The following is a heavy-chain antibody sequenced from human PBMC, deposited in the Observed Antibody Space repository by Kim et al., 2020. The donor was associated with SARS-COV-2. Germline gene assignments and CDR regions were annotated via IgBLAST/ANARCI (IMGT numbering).Heavy chain of an antibody. CDR3: ARDPDVLLWFGETSLYYFDF. CDR1: GFTFSSYW. CDR2: IKQDGSEK. J-gene: IGHJ4*02. V-gene: IGHV3-7*01. Sequence: GGSLRLSCAASGFTFSSYWMSWVRQAPGKGLEWVANIKQDGSEKYYVDSVKGRFTISRDNAKNSLYLQMNSLRAEDTAVYYCARDPDVLLWFGETSLYYFDFWGQRALVTVSS. D-gene: IGHD3-10*01.